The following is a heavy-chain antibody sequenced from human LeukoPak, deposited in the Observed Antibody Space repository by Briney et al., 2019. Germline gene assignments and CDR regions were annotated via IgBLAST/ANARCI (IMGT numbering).Heavy chain of an antibody. CDR3: ASHRGQWELPRYYFDD. CDR1: GDSIRSSVYY. J-gene: IGHJ4*02. Sequence: SETLSLTCTVSGDSIRSSVYYWGWIHQPPGKGLEWIGSIHYTGSTYYKPSLKSRVTISVDTSKNIFSLKLSSVTAADTAVYSCASHRGQWELPRYYFDDWGQGTLVTVSS. D-gene: IGHD1-26*01. V-gene: IGHV4-39*01. CDR2: IHYTGST.